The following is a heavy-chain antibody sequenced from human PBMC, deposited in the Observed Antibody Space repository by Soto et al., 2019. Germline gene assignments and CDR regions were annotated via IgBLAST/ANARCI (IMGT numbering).Heavy chain of an antibody. Sequence: GGSLRLSCAASGFTFSAYYMSWIRQAPGKGLEWVSYISSSSSNIYYADSVKGRFTISRDNAKNSLYLQMNSLRAEDTAVYYCARLPYYSDQWGQGTLVTVSS. J-gene: IGHJ5*02. CDR2: ISSSSSNI. V-gene: IGHV3-11*04. CDR1: GFTFSAYY. D-gene: IGHD3-22*01. CDR3: ARLPYYSDQ.